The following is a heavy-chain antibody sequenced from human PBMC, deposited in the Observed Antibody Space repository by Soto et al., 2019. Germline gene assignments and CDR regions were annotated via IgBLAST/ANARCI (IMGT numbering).Heavy chain of an antibody. CDR3: AKDMRGYSSSCAN. CDR1: GFTFDDYA. CDR2: ISWNSGSI. D-gene: IGHD6-13*01. J-gene: IGHJ4*02. V-gene: IGHV3-9*01. Sequence: GGSLRLSCAASGFTFDDYAMHWVRQAPGKGLEWVSGISWNSGSIGYADSVKGRFTISRDNAKNSLYLQMNSLRAEDTALYYCAKDMRGYSSSCANWGQGTLVTVSS.